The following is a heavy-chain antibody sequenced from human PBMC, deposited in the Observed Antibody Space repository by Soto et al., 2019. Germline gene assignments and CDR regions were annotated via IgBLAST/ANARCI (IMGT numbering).Heavy chain of an antibody. D-gene: IGHD3-3*01. CDR2: ISYDGSNK. Sequence: VQLVESGGGLVQPGGSLRLSCAASGFTVSSCAMHWVRQAPGKGLEWVAVISYDGSNKYYADSVKGRFTVSRDNSKNTLYLQVNSLRAEDTAVYYCARDKRDLRFLEWSYYFDYWGQGTLVTVSS. V-gene: IGHV3-30-3*01. CDR1: GFTVSSCA. J-gene: IGHJ4*02. CDR3: ARDKRDLRFLEWSYYFDY.